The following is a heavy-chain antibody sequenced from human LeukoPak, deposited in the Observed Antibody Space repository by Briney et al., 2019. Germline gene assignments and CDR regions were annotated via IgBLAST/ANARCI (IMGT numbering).Heavy chain of an antibody. J-gene: IGHJ1*01. Sequence: ASVKVSCKASGGTFSSYAISWVRQAPGQGLEWMGGIIPIFGTANYAQKFQARVTITTDESTSTAYMELSSLRSEDTAVYYCARDWDCRSTSCYYFQHWGQGTLVTVSS. CDR1: GGTFSSYA. CDR3: ARDWDCRSTSCYYFQH. CDR2: IIPIFGTA. V-gene: IGHV1-69*05. D-gene: IGHD2-2*01.